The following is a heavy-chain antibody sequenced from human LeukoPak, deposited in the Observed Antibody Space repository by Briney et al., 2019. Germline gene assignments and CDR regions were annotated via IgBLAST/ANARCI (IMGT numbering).Heavy chain of an antibody. D-gene: IGHD2-21*02. CDR1: GFTFSSYA. CDR3: AKGSDSGYYYYYMDV. V-gene: IGHV3-23*01. Sequence: GGSLRLSCAASGFTFSSYAMSWVPQAPGKGLEWVSAISGSGGSTSYADSVKGRFTISRDNSKNTLYLQMNSLRAEDTAVYYCAKGSDSGYYYYYMDVWDKGTTVTVSS. CDR2: ISGSGGST. J-gene: IGHJ6*03.